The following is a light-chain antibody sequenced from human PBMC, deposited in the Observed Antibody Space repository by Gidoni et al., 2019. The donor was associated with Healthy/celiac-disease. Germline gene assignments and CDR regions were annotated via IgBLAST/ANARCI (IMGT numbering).Light chain of an antibody. CDR1: QSLLHSNGYNY. V-gene: IGKV2-28*01. Sequence: IVMTHSPLSLPVTPGEPASISCRSSQSLLHSNGYNYLDWYLQQPGQSPQLLIYLRSNRASGVPDRFSGSGSGTDFTLKISRVEAQEFGVYYCMQALQTLWTFGQGTKVEIK. CDR3: MQALQTLWT. J-gene: IGKJ1*01. CDR2: LRS.